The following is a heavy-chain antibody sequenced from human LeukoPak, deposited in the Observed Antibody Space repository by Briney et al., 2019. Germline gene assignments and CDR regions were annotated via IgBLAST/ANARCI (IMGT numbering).Heavy chain of an antibody. Sequence: SQTLSLTCTVSGGSISSGGYYWSWTRQHPGKGLEWIGYIYYSGSTYYNPSLKSRVTISVDTSKNQFSLKLSSVTAADTAVYYCARVRSRYYYDSSGYYTDWGQGTLVTVSS. V-gene: IGHV4-31*03. J-gene: IGHJ4*02. D-gene: IGHD3-22*01. CDR3: ARVRSRYYYDSSGYYTD. CDR1: GGSISSGGYY. CDR2: IYYSGST.